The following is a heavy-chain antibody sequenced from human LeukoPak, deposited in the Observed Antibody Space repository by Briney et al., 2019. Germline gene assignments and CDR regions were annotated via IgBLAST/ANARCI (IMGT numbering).Heavy chain of an antibody. CDR3: AKDSSSRAFDY. Sequence: GGSLRLSCAASGFTFSSYGMHWVRQAPGKGLEWVAVISYDGSNKYYADSVKGRFTISRDNSKNMLYLQMNSLRAEDTAVYYCAKDSSSRAFDYWGQGTLVTVSS. CDR2: ISYDGSNK. J-gene: IGHJ4*02. CDR1: GFTFSSYG. D-gene: IGHD6-13*01. V-gene: IGHV3-30*18.